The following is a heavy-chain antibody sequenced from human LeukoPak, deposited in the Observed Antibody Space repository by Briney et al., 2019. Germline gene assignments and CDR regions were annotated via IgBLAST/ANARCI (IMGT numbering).Heavy chain of an antibody. V-gene: IGHV4-30-2*01. CDR3: ARARYYGSGSYWQYYFDY. Sequence: SETLSLTCAASGGSISSGGYSWSWIRQPPGKGLEWIGYIYHSGSTYYNPSLKSRVTISVDRSKNQFSLKLSSVTAADTAVYYCARARYYGSGSYWQYYFDYWGQGTLVTVSS. CDR1: GGSISSGGYS. CDR2: IYHSGST. D-gene: IGHD3-10*01. J-gene: IGHJ4*02.